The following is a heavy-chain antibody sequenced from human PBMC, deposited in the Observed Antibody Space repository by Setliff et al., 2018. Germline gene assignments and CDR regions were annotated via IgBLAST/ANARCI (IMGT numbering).Heavy chain of an antibody. J-gene: IGHJ6*03. CDR1: GYTFTSYG. CDR3: ATDVNQWDPTYMDV. CDR2: ISAYNGNT. D-gene: IGHD1-26*01. V-gene: IGHV1-18*01. Sequence: ASVKVSCKASGYTFTSYGFSWVRQAPGQGLEWMGWISAYNGNTNYGQKYQGRVTMTTDTSTRTAYLELRALTSDYTAVYYCATDVNQWDPTYMDVWAEGTTVTVSS.